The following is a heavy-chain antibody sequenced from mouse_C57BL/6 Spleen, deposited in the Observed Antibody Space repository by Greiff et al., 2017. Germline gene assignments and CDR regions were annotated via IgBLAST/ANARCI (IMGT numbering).Heavy chain of an antibody. V-gene: IGHV1-52*01. D-gene: IGHD2-3*01. CDR1: GYTFTSYW. CDR3: ARSRDGFPFDY. Sequence: VQLQQPGAELVRPGSSVKLSCKASGYTFTSYWMHWVKQRPIQGLEWIGNIDPSDSETHYNQKFKDKATLTVDKSSSTAYMQLSSLTSEDSAVYYCARSRDGFPFDYWGQGTTLTVSS. CDR2: IDPSDSET. J-gene: IGHJ2*01.